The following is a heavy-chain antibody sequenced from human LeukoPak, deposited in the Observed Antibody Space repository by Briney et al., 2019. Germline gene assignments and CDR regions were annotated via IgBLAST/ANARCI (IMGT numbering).Heavy chain of an antibody. Sequence: GGSLRLSCAASGIAFSTYAMSWVRQAPGKGLEWVSVVSESGEITHYADSVKGRFTISRGNSKSTVYLQMNSLRAEDSAVYYCAKDTAQGYTYGTIEQDYWGQGTRVTVSS. J-gene: IGHJ4*02. CDR3: AKDTAQGYTYGTIEQDY. D-gene: IGHD5-18*01. CDR1: GIAFSTYA. V-gene: IGHV3-23*01. CDR2: VSESGEIT.